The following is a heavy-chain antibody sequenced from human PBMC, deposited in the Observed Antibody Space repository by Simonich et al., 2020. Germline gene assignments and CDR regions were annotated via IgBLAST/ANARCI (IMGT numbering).Heavy chain of an antibody. CDR2: INPNSGGT. CDR3: ARSPRGELGDFDY. Sequence: QVQLVQSGAEVKKPGASVKVSCTASGYTFTGYYMHWVRQAPGQGLEWMGWINPNSGGTNYAQKLQGRVTMTRDTSISTAYMELSRLRSDDTAVYYCARSPRGELGDFDYWGQGTLVTVSS. J-gene: IGHJ4*02. D-gene: IGHD7-27*01. CDR1: GYTFTGYY. V-gene: IGHV1-2*02.